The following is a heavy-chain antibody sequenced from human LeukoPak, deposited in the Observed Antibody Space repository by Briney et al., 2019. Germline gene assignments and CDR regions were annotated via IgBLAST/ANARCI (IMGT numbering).Heavy chain of an antibody. D-gene: IGHD3-3*01. CDR2: ISSSSSYI. V-gene: IGHV3-21*01. CDR3: ARAIFGVVIAYNWFDP. Sequence: GGSLRLSCAASGFTFSSYSMNWVRQAPGKGLEWVSSISSSSSYIYYADSVKGRFTISRDNAKNSLYLQMNSLRAEDTAVYYCARAIFGVVIAYNWFDPWGQGTLVTVSS. J-gene: IGHJ5*02. CDR1: GFTFSSYS.